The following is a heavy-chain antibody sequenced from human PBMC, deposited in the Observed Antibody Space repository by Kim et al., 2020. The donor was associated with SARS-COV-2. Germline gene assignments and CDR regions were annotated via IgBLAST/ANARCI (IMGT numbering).Heavy chain of an antibody. J-gene: IGHJ5*02. CDR1: GGTFSSYA. CDR3: ARGTCGSSCSTGWFDP. Sequence: SVKVSCKASGGTFSSYAISWVRQAPGQGLEWMGRIIPILGIANYAQKFQGRVTITADKSTSTAYMELSSLRSEDTAVYYCARGTCGSSCSTGWFDPWGQGTLVTVSS. CDR2: IIPILGIA. V-gene: IGHV1-69*04. D-gene: IGHD6-13*01.